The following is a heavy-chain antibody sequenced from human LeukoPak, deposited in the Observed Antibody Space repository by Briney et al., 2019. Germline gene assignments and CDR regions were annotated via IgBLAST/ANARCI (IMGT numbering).Heavy chain of an antibody. D-gene: IGHD6-6*01. CDR2: IDPSDSYT. V-gene: IGHV5-10-1*04. J-gene: IGHJ4*02. CDR3: ARRLAARHADY. CDR1: GYSFTSYW. Sequence: GESLKISCKGSGYSFTSYWISWVRQMPGKGLEWMGRIDPSDSYTNYSPSFQGQVTISAGKSISTAYLQWSSLKASDTAMYYCARRLAARHADYWGQGTLVTVSS.